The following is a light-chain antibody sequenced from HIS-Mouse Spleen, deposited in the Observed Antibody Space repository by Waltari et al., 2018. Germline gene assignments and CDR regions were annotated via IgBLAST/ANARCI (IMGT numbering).Light chain of an antibody. J-gene: IGLJ3*02. CDR3: YSTDSSGNHRRV. V-gene: IGLV3-10*01. Sequence: YELTQPPPVSVSPGQTARITCPGEALPKKYAYWYQQKSGQAPVLVIYEDSKRPSGIPERFSGSSSGTMATLTISGAQVEDEADYYCYSTDSSGNHRRVFGGGTKLTVL. CDR2: EDS. CDR1: ALPKKY.